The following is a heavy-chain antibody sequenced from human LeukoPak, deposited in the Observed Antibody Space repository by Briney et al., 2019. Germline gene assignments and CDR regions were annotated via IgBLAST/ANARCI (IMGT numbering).Heavy chain of an antibody. CDR2: IYTSGST. V-gene: IGHV4-4*07. J-gene: IGHJ6*03. D-gene: IGHD6-19*01. CDR1: GGSISSYY. CDR3: ARDRVCIAVGGTGEVYYYMDV. Sequence: PSETLSLTCTVSGGSISSYYWSWIRQPAGKGLEWIGRIYTSGSTNYNPSLKSRVTMSVDTSKNQFSLKLSSVTAADTAVYYFARDRVCIAVGGTGEVYYYMDVWGKGTKVTVCS.